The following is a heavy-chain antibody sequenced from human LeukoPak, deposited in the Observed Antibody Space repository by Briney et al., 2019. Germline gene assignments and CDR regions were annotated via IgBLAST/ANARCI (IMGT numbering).Heavy chain of an antibody. CDR1: GGTFSSYA. Sequence: ASVKVSCKASGGTFSSYAISWVRQAPGQGLEWMGGITPIFGTANYAQKFQGRVTITTDESTSTAYLELSRLSSEDTAVSHCARPMHSYGSGRDYYMDVWGKGTTVTVSS. V-gene: IGHV1-69*05. CDR3: ARPMHSYGSGRDYYMDV. J-gene: IGHJ6*03. CDR2: ITPIFGTA. D-gene: IGHD3-10*01.